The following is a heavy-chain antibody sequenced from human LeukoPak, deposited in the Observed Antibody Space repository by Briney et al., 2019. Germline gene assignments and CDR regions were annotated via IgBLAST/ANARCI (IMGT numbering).Heavy chain of an antibody. J-gene: IGHJ4*02. CDR3: ARVGRITIFGVVIPNDY. Sequence: PGGSLRLSCAASGFTFSNYAMSWVRQAPGKGLEWVSSISSSSSYIYYADSVKGRFTISRDNAKNSLYLQMNSLRAEDTAVYYCARVGRITIFGVVIPNDYWGQGTLVTVSS. CDR1: GFTFSNYA. D-gene: IGHD3-3*01. V-gene: IGHV3-21*01. CDR2: ISSSSSYI.